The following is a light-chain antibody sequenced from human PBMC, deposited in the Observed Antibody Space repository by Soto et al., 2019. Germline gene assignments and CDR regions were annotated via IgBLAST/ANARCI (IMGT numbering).Light chain of an antibody. Sequence: QSVLTQPASVSGSPGQSITISCTGTSSDIGAYNYVSWYQHHPGKAPKLMIFDVNNRPSGVSNRFSGSKSGNTASLTISGLQAEDEADFYCSSYTSRNTLVFGGGTKVTVL. CDR2: DVN. J-gene: IGLJ3*02. V-gene: IGLV2-14*03. CDR1: SSDIGAYNY. CDR3: SSYTSRNTLV.